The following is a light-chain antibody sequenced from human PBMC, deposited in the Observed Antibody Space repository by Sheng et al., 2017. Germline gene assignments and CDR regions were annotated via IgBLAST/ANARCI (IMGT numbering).Light chain of an antibody. Sequence: IQLTQSPSSLSASVGDRVTITCRASQGISTYLAWYQQKPGTAPKFLIHAASTLQSGVPSRFSGSGSGTEFTLTISSLQPEDFATYYCQQLKTLPLTFGQGTRLEI. CDR3: QQLKTLPLT. CDR1: QGISTY. CDR2: AAS. J-gene: IGKJ5*01. V-gene: IGKV1-9*01.